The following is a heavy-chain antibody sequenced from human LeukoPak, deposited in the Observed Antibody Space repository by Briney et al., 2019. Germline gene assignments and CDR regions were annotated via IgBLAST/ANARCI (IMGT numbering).Heavy chain of an antibody. CDR1: GYTFTSYG. D-gene: IGHD3-16*01. J-gene: IGHJ4*02. CDR3: ARVRYRLAETYIDY. Sequence: GASVKVSCKASGYTFTSYGISWVRQAPGQGLEWMGWINPNSGDTNYAQKFQGRVTMTRDTSISTAYMELSRLRSDDTAVYYYARVRYRLAETYIDYWGQGTLVTVSS. CDR2: INPNSGDT. V-gene: IGHV1-2*02.